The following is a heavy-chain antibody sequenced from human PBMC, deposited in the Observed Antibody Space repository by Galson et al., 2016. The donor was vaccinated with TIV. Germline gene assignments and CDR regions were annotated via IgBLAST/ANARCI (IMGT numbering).Heavy chain of an antibody. CDR3: ARGRVSAFDR. J-gene: IGHJ2*01. Sequence: CAISGDSVSRNGVAWNWIRQSPSRGLEWLGRTYYTSKWYNEYAVFVKSRITINPDTSRNQFSLQLNSVTPEDTAVYYCARGRVSAFDRWGRGTLVTVSS. CDR2: TYYTSKWYN. CDR1: GDSVSRNGVA. V-gene: IGHV6-1*01.